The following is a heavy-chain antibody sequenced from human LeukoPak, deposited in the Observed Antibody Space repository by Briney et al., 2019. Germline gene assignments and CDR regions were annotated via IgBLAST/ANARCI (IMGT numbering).Heavy chain of an antibody. V-gene: IGHV1-2*04. CDR1: GYTFTGYY. J-gene: IGHJ4*02. D-gene: IGHD6-13*01. CDR3: ARGRQLVPYYFDY. CDR2: INPNSGGT. Sequence: ASVKVSCKASGYTFTGYYMHWVRQAPGQGHEWMGWINPNSGGTNYAQKFQGWVTMTRDTSISTAYMELSRLRSDDTAVYYCARGRQLVPYYFDYWGQGTLVTVSS.